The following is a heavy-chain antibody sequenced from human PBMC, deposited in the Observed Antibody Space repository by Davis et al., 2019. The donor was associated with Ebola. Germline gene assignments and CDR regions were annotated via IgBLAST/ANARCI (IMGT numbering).Heavy chain of an antibody. CDR2: INPSGGST. J-gene: IGHJ4*02. Sequence: AASVKVSCKASGYTFTSYYMHWVRQAPGQGLEWMGIINPSGGSTSYAQKFQGRVTITADESTSTAYMELSSLRSEDTAVYYCARDDIAAAGHYFDYWDQGTLVTVSS. V-gene: IGHV1-46*01. CDR3: ARDDIAAAGHYFDY. CDR1: GYTFTSYY. D-gene: IGHD6-13*01.